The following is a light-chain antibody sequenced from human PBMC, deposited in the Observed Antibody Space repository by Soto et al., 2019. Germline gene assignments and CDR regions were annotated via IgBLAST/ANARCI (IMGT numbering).Light chain of an antibody. CDR3: QQYNNWPLT. CDR1: ESVSNN. CDR2: HAI. Sequence: EIVMTQSPATLSVSPGERVTLSCRASESVSNNVAWYHQKPGQAPRLLIYHAITRATGIPARFSGSGSGTELTLTISSLQSEDFAIYYCQQYNNWPLTFGGGTKVEI. J-gene: IGKJ4*01. V-gene: IGKV3-15*01.